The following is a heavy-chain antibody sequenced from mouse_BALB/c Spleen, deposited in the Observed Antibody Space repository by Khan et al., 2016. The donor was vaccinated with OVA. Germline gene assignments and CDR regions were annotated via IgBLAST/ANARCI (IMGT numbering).Heavy chain of an antibody. V-gene: IGHV3-2*02. Sequence: EVELVESGPGLVKPSQSLSLTCTVTGYSITSDYAWNWIRQFPGNKLEWMGYINYSGSTSYNPSLKSRISITRDTSKNQFFLQLNSVTTEDTATSYYARRRIYDGYSLYYAMDYWGQGTSVTVSS. J-gene: IGHJ4*01. CDR3: ARRRIYDGYSLYYAMDY. CDR2: INYSGST. D-gene: IGHD2-3*01. CDR1: GYSITSDYA.